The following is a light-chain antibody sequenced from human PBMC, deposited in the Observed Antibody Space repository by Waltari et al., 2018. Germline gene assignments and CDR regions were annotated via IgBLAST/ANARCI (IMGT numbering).Light chain of an antibody. CDR1: QDIRDY. CDR2: AVS. CDR3: QQYNSYPWT. J-gene: IGKJ1*01. V-gene: IGKV1-16*02. Sequence: DIQMTQSPSSLSASVGDSVTITCRASQDIRDYLGWFQKKPGKAPKSLIYAVSRLQSGVPSKFSGSGSGTDFTLTINSLQPEDFATYYCQQYNSYPWTFGQGTKVEIK.